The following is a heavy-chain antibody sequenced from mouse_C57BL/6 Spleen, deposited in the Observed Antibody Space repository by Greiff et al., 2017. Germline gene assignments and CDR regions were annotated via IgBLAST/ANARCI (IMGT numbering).Heavy chain of an antibody. Sequence: ESGPGLVKPSQSLYLTCSATGYSITSGYYWKWIRQLPGNKLEWMGYISYDGSTNYNPTLKNRIPITLDTSKHQLFLNLNSVTTEDTATYYCARDELGLDYWGQGTTLTVSS. D-gene: IGHD4-1*01. CDR2: ISYDGST. CDR3: ARDELGLDY. CDR1: GYSITSGYY. J-gene: IGHJ2*01. V-gene: IGHV3-6*01.